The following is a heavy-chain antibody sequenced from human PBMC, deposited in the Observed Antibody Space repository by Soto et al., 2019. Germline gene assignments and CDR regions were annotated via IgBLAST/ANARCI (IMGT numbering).Heavy chain of an antibody. V-gene: IGHV3-7*03. J-gene: IGHJ3*02. CDR2: IKQDGSEK. Sequence: GGSLRLSCAASGFTFSSYWMSWVRQAPGKGLEWVANIKQDGSEKYYVDSVKGRFTISRDNAKNSLYLQMNSLRAEDTAVYYCARDVPEELGEGDAFDIRGQGTMGTVSS. CDR1: GFTFSSYW. CDR3: ARDVPEELGEGDAFDI. D-gene: IGHD3-16*01.